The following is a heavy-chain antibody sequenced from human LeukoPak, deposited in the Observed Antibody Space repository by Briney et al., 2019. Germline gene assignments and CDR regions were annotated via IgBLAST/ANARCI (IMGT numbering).Heavy chain of an antibody. D-gene: IGHD6-6*01. CDR3: ARGAPSSSAVFDY. CDR2: INHSGST. CDR1: GGPYSGYY. V-gene: IGHV4-34*01. Sequence: SDTLSLTYAVYGGPYSGYYWSWIRQPPRKGLEWIGEINHSGSTNYNPSLKSRVTISVDTTKNQFSLKLSSVTAADTAVYYWARGAPSSSAVFDYWGQGTLVTVAS. J-gene: IGHJ4*02.